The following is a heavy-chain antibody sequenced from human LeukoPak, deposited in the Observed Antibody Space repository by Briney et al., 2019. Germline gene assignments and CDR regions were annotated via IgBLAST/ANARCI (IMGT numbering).Heavy chain of an antibody. CDR1: GYTFTSYG. D-gene: IGHD5-24*01. CDR2: ISAYNGDT. V-gene: IGHV1-18*01. J-gene: IGHJ4*02. CDR3: ARDYVGMSTIRDCVY. Sequence: ASVKVSCKASGYTFTSYGFSWVRQAPGQGLEWMGWISAYNGDTSYAQKLQGRVTMTTDTSTSTVYMELRSLRSDDTAVYYCARDYVGMSTIRDCVYWGQGTLVTVSS.